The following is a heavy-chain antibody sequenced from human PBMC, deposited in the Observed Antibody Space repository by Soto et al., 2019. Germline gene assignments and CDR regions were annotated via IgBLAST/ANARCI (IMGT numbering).Heavy chain of an antibody. CDR2: IIPIFGTA. J-gene: IGHJ3*02. CDR3: ALGPSSGSPRTFDI. V-gene: IGHV1-69*13. D-gene: IGHD1-26*01. CDR1: GGTFSSYA. Sequence: ASVKVSCKASGGTFSSYAISWVRQAPGQGLEWMGGIIPIFGTANYAQKFQGRVTITADESTSTAYMELSSLRSEDTAVYYCALGPSSGSPRTFDIWGQGTMVTVSS.